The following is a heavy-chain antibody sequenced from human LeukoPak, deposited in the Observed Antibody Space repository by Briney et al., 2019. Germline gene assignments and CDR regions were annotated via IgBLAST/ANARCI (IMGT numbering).Heavy chain of an antibody. Sequence: ASVEVSCRASGYTFTGHYVHWVRQAPGQGLEWMGWINPNSGAAQFAEKFQGRVTLTRDASLATVYMELNRLTSDDTAVYYCARAFKFNYETADYFDIWGQGTLVTVSS. CDR2: INPNSGAA. CDR3: ARAFKFNYETADYFDI. D-gene: IGHD3-3*01. J-gene: IGHJ4*02. CDR1: GYTFTGHY. V-gene: IGHV1-2*02.